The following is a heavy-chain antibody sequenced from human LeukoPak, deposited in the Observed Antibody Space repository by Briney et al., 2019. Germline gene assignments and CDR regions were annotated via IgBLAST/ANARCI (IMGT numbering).Heavy chain of an antibody. V-gene: IGHV4-39*01. J-gene: IGHJ6*02. CDR2: IYYSGST. Sequence: SETLSLTCTVSGGSISSSSYYWGWIRQPPGEGLEWIGSIYYSGSTYYNPSLKSRVTISVDTSKNQFSLKLSSVTAADTAVYYCARMGTTVAVYYYYGMDVWGQGTTVTVSS. CDR3: ARMGTTVAVYYYYGMDV. CDR1: GGSISSSSYY. D-gene: IGHD4-23*01.